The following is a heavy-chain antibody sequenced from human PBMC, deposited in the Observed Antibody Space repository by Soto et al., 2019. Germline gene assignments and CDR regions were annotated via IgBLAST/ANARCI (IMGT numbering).Heavy chain of an antibody. CDR2: IYYSGST. Sequence: SETLSLPCTVSGGSISSYYWSWIRQPLGKGLEWIGYIYYSGSTNYNPSLKSRVTISEDTSKNQFSLKLSSGTAADTAVYYCERGGGITMVRGVIRYYYCMDVWGQGTTVTVSS. CDR1: GGSISSYY. J-gene: IGHJ6*02. V-gene: IGHV4-59*01. D-gene: IGHD3-10*01. CDR3: ERGGGITMVRGVIRYYYCMDV.